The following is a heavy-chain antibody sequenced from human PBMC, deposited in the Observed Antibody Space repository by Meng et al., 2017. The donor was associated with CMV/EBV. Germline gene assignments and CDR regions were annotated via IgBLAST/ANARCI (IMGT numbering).Heavy chain of an antibody. D-gene: IGHD1-26*01. CDR1: GYTFTGYY. CDR3: ARAYVSQWVYYYGMDV. J-gene: IGHJ6*02. Sequence: ASVKVSCKASGYTFTGYYMHWVRQAPGQGLEWMGWINPNSGGTNYAQKFQGRVTMTRDTPISTAYMELSRLRSDDTAVYYCARAYVSQWVYYYGMDVWGQGTTVTVSS. V-gene: IGHV1-2*02. CDR2: INPNSGGT.